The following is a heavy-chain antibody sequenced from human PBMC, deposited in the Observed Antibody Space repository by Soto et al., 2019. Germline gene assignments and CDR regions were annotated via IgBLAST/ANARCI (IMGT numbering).Heavy chain of an antibody. CDR2: ISAYNGNT. D-gene: IGHD5-12*01. V-gene: IGHV1-18*01. CDR3: ARDSYVEMATIGYY. CDR1: GYTFTSYG. J-gene: IGHJ4*02. Sequence: ASVKVSCKASGYTFTSYGISWVRQAPGQGLEWMGWISAYNGNTNYAQKLQGRVTMTTDTSTSTAYMELRSLRSDDTAVYYCARDSYVEMATIGYYWGQGTLVTVSS.